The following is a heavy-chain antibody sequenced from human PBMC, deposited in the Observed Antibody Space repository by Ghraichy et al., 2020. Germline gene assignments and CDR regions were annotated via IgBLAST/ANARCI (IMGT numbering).Heavy chain of an antibody. CDR3: ATATMARGAYDY. D-gene: IGHD3-10*01. CDR2: IKQDGSEK. J-gene: IGHJ4*02. V-gene: IGHV3-7*03. CDR1: GFTFSSYW. Sequence: GGSLRLSCAASGFTFSSYWMNWVRQAPGKGLEWVANIKQDGSEKYYADSVKGRFTISRDNAKNSLYLQMNRLRAEDTAVYYCATATMARGAYDYWGQGTLVTVSS.